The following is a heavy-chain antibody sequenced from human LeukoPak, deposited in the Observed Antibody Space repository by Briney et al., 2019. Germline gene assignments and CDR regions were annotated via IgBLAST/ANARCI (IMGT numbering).Heavy chain of an antibody. CDR1: GGSISSYY. CDR3: ARIHMRYSSSWYVHS. D-gene: IGHD6-13*01. J-gene: IGHJ4*02. V-gene: IGHV4-59*08. Sequence: SETLSLTCTVSGGSISSYYWSWIRQPPGKGLEWIGYIYYSGSTNYNPSLKSRVTISVDTSKNQFSLKLSSVTAADTAVYYCARIHMRYSSSWYVHSWGQGTLVTVSS. CDR2: IYYSGST.